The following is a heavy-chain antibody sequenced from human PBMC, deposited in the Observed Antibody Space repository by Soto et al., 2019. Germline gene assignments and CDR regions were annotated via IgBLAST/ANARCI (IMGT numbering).Heavy chain of an antibody. V-gene: IGHV1-69*14. Sequence: QVQLVQSGAEVKKPGSSVKVSCKASGGTFSSYAISWVRQAPGQGLEWMGGIIPIFGTANYAQKFQGRVTITADKSTSTAYMELSSLRSEDTAVYYCARRMRVLVPAAMTENYGMDVWGQGTTVTVSS. CDR2: IIPIFGTA. CDR1: GGTFSSYA. D-gene: IGHD2-2*01. CDR3: ARRMRVLVPAAMTENYGMDV. J-gene: IGHJ6*02.